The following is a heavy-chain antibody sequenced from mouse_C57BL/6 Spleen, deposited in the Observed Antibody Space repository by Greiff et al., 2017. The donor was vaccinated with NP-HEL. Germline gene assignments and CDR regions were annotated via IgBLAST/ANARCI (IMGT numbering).Heavy chain of an antibody. J-gene: IGHJ4*01. Sequence: VMLQQSGAELVKPGASVKISCKASGYAFSSYWMNWVKQRPGKGLEWIGQIYPGDGDTNYNGKFKGKATLTADKSSSTAYMQLSSLTSEDSAVYFCARLDLSYYAMDYWGQGTSVTVSS. CDR2: IYPGDGDT. V-gene: IGHV1-80*01. CDR1: GYAFSSYW. CDR3: ARLDLSYYAMDY. D-gene: IGHD2-3*01.